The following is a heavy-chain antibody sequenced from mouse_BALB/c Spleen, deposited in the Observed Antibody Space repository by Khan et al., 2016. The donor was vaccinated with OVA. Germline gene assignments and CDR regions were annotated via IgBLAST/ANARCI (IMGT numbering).Heavy chain of an antibody. V-gene: IGHV9-3-1*01. CDR2: INTYTGEP. Sequence: QIQLVQSGPELKKPGETVQISCKASGFTFTNYGMNWVRQAPGKGLKWMGWINTYTGEPTFTDDFNGRFAFSLETSASTAYLQINSLKNEDTATYFCARVGYNGTMDFWGQGTSVTVSS. CDR3: ARVGYNGTMDF. J-gene: IGHJ4*01. D-gene: IGHD2-14*01. CDR1: GFTFTNYG.